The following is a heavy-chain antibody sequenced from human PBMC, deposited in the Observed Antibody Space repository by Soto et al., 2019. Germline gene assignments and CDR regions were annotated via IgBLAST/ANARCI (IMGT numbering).Heavy chain of an antibody. J-gene: IGHJ4*02. CDR3: AREGDCSGGSCYSVVDY. V-gene: IGHV3-48*01. CDR2: ISSSSKTI. Sequence: GGSLRLSCAASGFTFSTYSANWVRQAPGKGLEWVSYISSSSKTIYYADSVKGRFIISRDNAKNSLYLQMNSLRAEDTAVYYCAREGDCSGGSCYSVVDYWGQGTLVTVSS. D-gene: IGHD2-15*01. CDR1: GFTFSTYS.